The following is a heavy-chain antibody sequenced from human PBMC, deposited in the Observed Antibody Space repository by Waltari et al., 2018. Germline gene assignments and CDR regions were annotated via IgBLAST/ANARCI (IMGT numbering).Heavy chain of an antibody. V-gene: IGHV3-21*03. J-gene: IGHJ5*02. Sequence: EVRLAESGGGLVKPGGSLRLSCTASGFDFRDYYRNWVRQAPGTGLEWVSSIGGTHSNIFYADSVKGRFTVSRDNAKNSLYLQMDNLRAEDSGLYFCTRDLYGSGGDWFDPWGQGTLVTVSS. CDR2: IGGTHSNI. CDR1: GFDFRDYY. CDR3: TRDLYGSGGDWFDP. D-gene: IGHD3-10*01.